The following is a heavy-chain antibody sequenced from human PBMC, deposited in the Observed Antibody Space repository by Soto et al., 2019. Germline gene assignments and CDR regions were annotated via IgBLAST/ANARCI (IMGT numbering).Heavy chain of an antibody. CDR1: GFTISDYW. CDR3: ARNPWGVAGSDY. V-gene: IGHV3-7*01. CDR2: IKPDGSEK. D-gene: IGHD6-19*01. Sequence: ESGGILVQPGGSLRLSCAASGFTISDYWMNWVRQAPGKGLEWVANIKPDGSEKYYVDSVKGRFTISRDTANNSVYLQMNSLRVEDTALYYCARNPWGVAGSDYWGQGTLVTVSS. J-gene: IGHJ4*02.